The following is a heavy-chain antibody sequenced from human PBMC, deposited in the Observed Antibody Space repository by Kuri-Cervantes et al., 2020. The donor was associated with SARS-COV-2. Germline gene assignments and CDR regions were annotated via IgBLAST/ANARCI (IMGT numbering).Heavy chain of an antibody. CDR3: ARDLGLVHPFDI. Sequence: GESLKISCAASGFTFSSYAMHWVRQAPGKGLEWVAVISYDGSNKYYADSVKGRFTISRDNSKITLYLQMNSLRAEDTAVYYCARDLGLVHPFDIWGQGTMVTVSS. CDR1: GFTFSSYA. CDR2: ISYDGSNK. J-gene: IGHJ3*02. V-gene: IGHV3-30-3*01. D-gene: IGHD3/OR15-3a*01.